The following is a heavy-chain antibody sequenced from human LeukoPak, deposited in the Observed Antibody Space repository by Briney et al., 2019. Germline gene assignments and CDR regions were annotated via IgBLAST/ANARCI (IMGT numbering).Heavy chain of an antibody. CDR3: VRAPLDSWNGYYIRGYKYDY. Sequence: GGSLRLSCAASGFTFSSYSMNWVRQAPGKGLEWVSYISSSSSTIYYADSVKGRFTISRDNVQNALTLQMISLRAEDTAVYYCVRAPLDSWNGYYIRGYKYDYWGQGTLVTVSS. CDR1: GFTFSSYS. CDR2: ISSSSSTI. J-gene: IGHJ4*02. V-gene: IGHV3-48*01. D-gene: IGHD3-3*01.